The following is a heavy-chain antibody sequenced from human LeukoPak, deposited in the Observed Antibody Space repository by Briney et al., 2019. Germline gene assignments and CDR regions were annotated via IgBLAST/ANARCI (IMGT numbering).Heavy chain of an antibody. CDR3: ASTTVTHFPEYGMHV. CDR2: IYYSGST. J-gene: IGHJ6*02. V-gene: IGHV4-39*01. D-gene: IGHD4-11*01. CDR1: GGSIRSSSYC. Sequence: PSETLSLTCTVSGGSIRSSSYCWGWIRQPPGKGLEWIGSIYYSGSTYYNPSLKSRVTISVDTSKNQFSLKLSSVTAADTAVYYCASTTVTHFPEYGMHVWGQGTTVTVSS.